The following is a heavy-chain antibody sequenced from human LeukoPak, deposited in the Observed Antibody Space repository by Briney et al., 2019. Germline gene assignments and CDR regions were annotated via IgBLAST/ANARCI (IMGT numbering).Heavy chain of an antibody. CDR1: GFTFGSYA. V-gene: IGHV3-23*01. D-gene: IGHD4-23*01. J-gene: IGHJ4*02. CDR2: ISGSGGST. CDR3: AKEFRDPLAPNYGGKSGNSPPDY. Sequence: PGGSLRLSCAASGFTFGSYAMSWVRQAPGKGLEWVSAISGSGGSTYYADSVKGRFTISRDNSKNTLYLQMNSLRAEDTAVYYCAKEFRDPLAPNYGGKSGNSPPDYWGQGTLVTVSS.